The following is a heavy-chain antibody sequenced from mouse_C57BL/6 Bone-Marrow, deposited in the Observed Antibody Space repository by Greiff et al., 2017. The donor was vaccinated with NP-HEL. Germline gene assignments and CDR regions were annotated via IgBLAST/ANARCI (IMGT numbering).Heavy chain of an antibody. V-gene: IGHV5-15*01. Sequence: EVQLVESGGGLVQPGGSLKLSCAASGFTFSDYGMAWVRQAPRKGPEWVAFISNLAYSIYYADTVTGRFTISRENAKNTLYLEMSSLRSEDTAMYYCAKTGGLRRYWYFDVWGTGTTVTVSS. CDR2: ISNLAYSI. J-gene: IGHJ1*03. CDR1: GFTFSDYG. D-gene: IGHD2-4*01. CDR3: AKTGGLRRYWYFDV.